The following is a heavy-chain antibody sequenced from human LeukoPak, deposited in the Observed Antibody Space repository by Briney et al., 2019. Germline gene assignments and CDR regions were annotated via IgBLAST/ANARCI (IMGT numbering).Heavy chain of an antibody. CDR2: INSDGSST. CDR3: ARELDDYGGNRVYPFDY. J-gene: IGHJ4*02. V-gene: IGHV3-74*01. D-gene: IGHD4-23*01. Sequence: GGSLRLSCAASGFTFSSYCMHWVRQAPGKGLVWVSRINSDGSSTSYADSVKGRFTISRDNAKNTLYLQMNSLRAEDTAVYYCARELDDYGGNRVYPFDYWGQGTLVTVSS. CDR1: GFTFSSYC.